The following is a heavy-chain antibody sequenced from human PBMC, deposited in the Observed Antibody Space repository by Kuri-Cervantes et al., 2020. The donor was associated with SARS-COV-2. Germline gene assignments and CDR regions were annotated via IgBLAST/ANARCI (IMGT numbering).Heavy chain of an antibody. D-gene: IGHD3-10*01. CDR2: IKQDGSEK. V-gene: IGHV3-7*01. Sequence: GGSLRLSCAASGFTFSSYSMNWVRQAPGKGLEWVANIKQDGSEKYYVDSVKGRFTISRDNAKNSLYLQMNSLRAEDTAVYYCAREGGSGSYYDHYYYYYYMDVWGKGTTVTVSS. CDR3: AREGGSGSYYDHYYYYYYMDV. J-gene: IGHJ6*03. CDR1: GFTFSSYS.